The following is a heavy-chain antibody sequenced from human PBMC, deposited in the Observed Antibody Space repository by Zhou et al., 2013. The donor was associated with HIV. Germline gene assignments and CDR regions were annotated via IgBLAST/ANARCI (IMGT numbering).Heavy chain of an antibody. CDR1: GYTLTELS. CDR3: ARVGAGWLQFNALDY. CDR2: IIPIFGTA. Sequence: QVQLVQSGAEVKKPGASVKVSCKVSGYTLTELSMHWVRQAPGKGLEWMGGIIPIFGTANYAQKFQGRVTITADESTSTAYMELSSLRSEDTAVYYCARVGAGWLQFNALDYWGQGTLVTVSS. J-gene: IGHJ4*02. D-gene: IGHD5-12*01. V-gene: IGHV1-69*13.